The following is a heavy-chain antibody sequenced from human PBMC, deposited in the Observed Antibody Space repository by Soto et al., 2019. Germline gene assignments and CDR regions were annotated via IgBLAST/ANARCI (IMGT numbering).Heavy chain of an antibody. Sequence: TLSLTCTVSGGSISSYYWSWIRQPPGKALEWLALIYWNDDKRYSPSLKSRLTITKDTSKNQVVLTMTNMDPVDTATYYCAHRSRIAAAEGLGAFDIWGQGTMVTVSS. CDR2: IYWNDDK. CDR1: GGSISSYYW. CDR3: AHRSRIAAAEGLGAFDI. J-gene: IGHJ3*02. D-gene: IGHD6-13*01. V-gene: IGHV2-5*01.